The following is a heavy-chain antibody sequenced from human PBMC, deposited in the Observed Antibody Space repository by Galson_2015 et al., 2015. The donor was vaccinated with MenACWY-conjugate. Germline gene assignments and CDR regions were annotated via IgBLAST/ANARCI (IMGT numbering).Heavy chain of an antibody. V-gene: IGHV1-58*01. J-gene: IGHJ4*02. Sequence: SVKVSCKASGFTFTSAAVQWWRQARGQRLGWIGWIRVGSGNTNYAQKFQERVTITRDMSTSTAYMELSSLRSEDTAVYYCAEGEGDYWGQGTLVTVSS. CDR1: GFTFTSAA. CDR2: IRVGSGNT. CDR3: AEGEGDY.